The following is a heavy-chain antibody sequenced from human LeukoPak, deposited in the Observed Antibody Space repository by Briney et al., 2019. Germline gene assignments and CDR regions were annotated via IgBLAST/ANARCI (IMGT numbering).Heavy chain of an antibody. J-gene: IGHJ4*02. CDR2: IYYSGST. Sequence: SETMSLTCTVSGGSISSSSYYWGWIRQPPGKGLEWIGSIYYSGSTYYNPSLKSRVTISVDTSKNQFSLKLSSVTAADTAVYYCARHGFAIDYWAREPWSPSPQ. CDR3: ARHGFAIDY. D-gene: IGHD3-16*01. V-gene: IGHV4-39*01. CDR1: GGSISSSSYY.